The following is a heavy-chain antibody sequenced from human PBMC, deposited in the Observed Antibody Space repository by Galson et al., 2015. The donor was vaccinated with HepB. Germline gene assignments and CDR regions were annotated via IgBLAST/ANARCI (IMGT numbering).Heavy chain of an antibody. D-gene: IGHD6-13*01. Sequence: SVKVSCKASGYSFTSFGISWVRQAPGQRPEWMGWISAYTGNTNYAQKFQGRITVAADTSTRTVYMDLRSLRSDDTAIYYCARDQGGLDGAAVTDYWGQGTLVTVSS. V-gene: IGHV1-18*01. CDR1: GYSFTSFG. CDR3: ARDQGGLDGAAVTDY. CDR2: ISAYTGNT. J-gene: IGHJ4*02.